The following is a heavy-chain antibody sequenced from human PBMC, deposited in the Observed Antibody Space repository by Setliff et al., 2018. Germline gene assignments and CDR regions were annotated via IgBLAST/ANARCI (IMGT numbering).Heavy chain of an antibody. Sequence: ASVKVSCKLSGNTLTDISMFWVRQAPGQGLEWMGWINPNSGGANYAQKFQGRVTLTRDTSISTAYMELRSLRPDDTAVYYCARINFYVSSGYYYASDNWGQGTLVTVSS. J-gene: IGHJ4*02. CDR3: ARINFYVSSGYYYASDN. CDR2: INPNSGGA. CDR1: GNTLTDIS. V-gene: IGHV1-2*02. D-gene: IGHD3-22*01.